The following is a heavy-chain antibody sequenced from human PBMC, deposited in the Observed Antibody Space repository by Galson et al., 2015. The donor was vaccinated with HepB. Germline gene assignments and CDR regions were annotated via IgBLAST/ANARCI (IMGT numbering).Heavy chain of an antibody. V-gene: IGHV3-66*01. Sequence: SLRLSCAASGFTVSNNYMNWVRQAPGKGLEWVSVIHRGGDTYYADSVKGRFTISRDNSKNTLYLQMSNLRAEDTAVYYCARDYYGSGSGAFDVWGQETMVTVSS. CDR2: IHRGGDT. D-gene: IGHD3-10*01. CDR1: GFTVSNNY. CDR3: ARDYYGSGSGAFDV. J-gene: IGHJ3*01.